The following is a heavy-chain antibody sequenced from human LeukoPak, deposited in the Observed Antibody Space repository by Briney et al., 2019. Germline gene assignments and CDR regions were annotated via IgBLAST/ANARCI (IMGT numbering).Heavy chain of an antibody. Sequence: GRSLRLSCETSGFTFSHYGMHWVRQAPGAGLEWVAVIWSDASNTYYADSVKGRFTISRDNSRNTLYLQMSSLRAEDTAVYYCAKDAERGFDYSNSLNYWGQGTLVTASS. V-gene: IGHV3-33*06. D-gene: IGHD4-11*01. J-gene: IGHJ4*02. CDR2: IWSDASNT. CDR3: AKDAERGFDYSNSLNY. CDR1: GFTFSHYG.